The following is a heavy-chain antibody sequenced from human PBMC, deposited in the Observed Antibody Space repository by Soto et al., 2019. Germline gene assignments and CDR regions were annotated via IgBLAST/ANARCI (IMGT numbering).Heavy chain of an antibody. Sequence: GSLRLSCAASGFTFSGSAMHWVRQASGKGLEWVGRIRSKANSYATAYAASVKGRFTISRDDSKNTAYLQMNSLKTEDTAVYYCTRREGGAAAGTQIDYWGQGTLVTVSS. D-gene: IGHD6-13*01. CDR3: TRREGGAAAGTQIDY. J-gene: IGHJ4*02. CDR2: IRSKANSYAT. V-gene: IGHV3-73*01. CDR1: GFTFSGSA.